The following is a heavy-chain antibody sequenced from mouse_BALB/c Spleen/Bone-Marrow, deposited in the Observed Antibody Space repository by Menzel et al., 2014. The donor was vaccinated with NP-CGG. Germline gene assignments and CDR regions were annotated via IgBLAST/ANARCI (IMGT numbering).Heavy chain of an antibody. J-gene: IGHJ1*01. Sequence: PLQEPGGGLGEPWASRKLFCQASCSPFPRYRMARVEPRPGPGVGGVWEIQPSNGRTNYNEKFKSKATLTVDKSSSTAYMQLSSLTSEDSAVYYCARYLHYYGSSYGYFDVWGAGTTVTVSS. CDR2: IQPSNGRT. D-gene: IGHD1-1*01. V-gene: IGHV1S81*02. CDR1: CSPFPRYR. CDR3: ARYLHYYGSSYGYFDV.